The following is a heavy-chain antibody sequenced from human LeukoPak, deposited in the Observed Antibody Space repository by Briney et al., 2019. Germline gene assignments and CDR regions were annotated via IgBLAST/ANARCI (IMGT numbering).Heavy chain of an antibody. V-gene: IGHV3-49*03. Sequence: GGSLRLSCTASGFTFDDYAMSWSRQAPGKGLEWVGFIRSKAYGGTTEYAASVKGRFTISRDDSKSIAYLQMNSLKTEDTAVYYCTRDTAMVTYDYWGQGTLVTVSS. J-gene: IGHJ4*02. CDR1: GFTFDDYA. CDR2: IRSKAYGGTT. CDR3: TRDTAMVTYDY. D-gene: IGHD5-18*01.